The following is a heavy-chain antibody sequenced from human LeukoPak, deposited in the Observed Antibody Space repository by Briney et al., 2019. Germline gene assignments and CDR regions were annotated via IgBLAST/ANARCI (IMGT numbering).Heavy chain of an antibody. J-gene: IGHJ4*02. CDR3: AREDCTTHSCYLDY. CDR1: GFTFRSYE. CDR2: IGSSGATL. D-gene: IGHD2-2*01. V-gene: IGHV3-48*03. Sequence: GGSLRLSCAASGFTFRSYEMNWVRQAPGKGLEWLSYIGSSGATLYYADSVKGRFTISRDNAKNSLYLQMDTLRAEDTAVYYCAREDCTTHSCYLDYWGQGTLVTVSS.